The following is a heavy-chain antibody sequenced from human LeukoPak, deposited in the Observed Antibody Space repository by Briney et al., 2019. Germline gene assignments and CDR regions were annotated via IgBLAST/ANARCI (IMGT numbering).Heavy chain of an antibody. CDR2: IDHRWST. V-gene: IGHV4-4*02. CDR3: ARTYSSGWYRYFDY. J-gene: IGHJ4*02. CDR1: GGSISSSNW. Sequence: PWGTLSLTCAVSGGSISSSNWWSLVRPPPGKGLEGTWEIDHRWSTNYNPSLKSRVTISVDKSKNQFSLKLSSVTAADTAVYYCARTYSSGWYRYFDYWGQGTLVTVSS. D-gene: IGHD6-19*01.